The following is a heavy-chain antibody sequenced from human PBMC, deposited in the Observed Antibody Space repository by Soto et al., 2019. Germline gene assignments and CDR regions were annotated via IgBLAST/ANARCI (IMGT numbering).Heavy chain of an antibody. J-gene: IGHJ3*02. CDR3: LKVNRAMSNFNAFDI. CDR2: ISSNGGST. V-gene: IGHV3-64D*08. Sequence: LTYGASGVTFGNLGSILIIQQPGKGLEYVSAISSNGGSTYYADSVKGRFTISRDNSKNTLYLQMSSLRAEDTAVYYGLKVNRAMSNFNAFDIWGEGTMVTVSS. CDR1: GVTFGNLG. D-gene: IGHD1-1*01.